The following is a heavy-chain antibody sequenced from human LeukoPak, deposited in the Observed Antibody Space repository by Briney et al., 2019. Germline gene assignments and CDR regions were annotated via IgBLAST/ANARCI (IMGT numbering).Heavy chain of an antibody. D-gene: IGHD4-23*01. V-gene: IGHV3-30*04. CDR2: IAYDGSNK. J-gene: IGHJ2*01. Sequence: GGSLRLSCAASGFTFSDYAIHWVRQAPGKGLEWVAVIAYDGSNKYYADSVKGRFTGSRDNSKNTVYLQMNRLRGEDTAVYYCARDGFYRPVVTRKGYFDLWGRGTLVTVSS. CDR3: ARDGFYRPVVTRKGYFDL. CDR1: GFTFSDYA.